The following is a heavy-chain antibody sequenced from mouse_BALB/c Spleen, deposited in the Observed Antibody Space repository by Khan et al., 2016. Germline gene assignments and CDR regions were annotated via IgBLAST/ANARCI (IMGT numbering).Heavy chain of an antibody. V-gene: IGHV5-4*02. J-gene: IGHJ3*01. Sequence: EVELEEPGGGLVKPGASLKLSCAASGFTFSDYHTYWVRQTPEKRLEWVATISHGGSYTYYQDSVKGRFTFPIDNAKNNPYLQISSLKSEEKAVYYCARGGLRRGFAYWGQGTLVTVSA. CDR2: ISHGGSYT. CDR1: GFTFSDYH. D-gene: IGHD2-4*01. CDR3: ARGGLRRGFAY.